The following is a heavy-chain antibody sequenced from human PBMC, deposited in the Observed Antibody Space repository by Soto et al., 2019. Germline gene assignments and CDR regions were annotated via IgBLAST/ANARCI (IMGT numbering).Heavy chain of an antibody. CDR3: VRSDNSVWYIFDY. J-gene: IGHJ4*02. CDR2: IYPGDSDT. CDR1: GYSFASYW. Sequence: GESLKISCKGSGYSFASYWIGWVRQTPGEGLEWMGVIYPGDSDTRYSPSFQGQVNISADKSISTAYLQWNSLKASDTAMYYCVRSDNSVWYIFDYWGQGALVTVSS. D-gene: IGHD6-19*01. V-gene: IGHV5-51*01.